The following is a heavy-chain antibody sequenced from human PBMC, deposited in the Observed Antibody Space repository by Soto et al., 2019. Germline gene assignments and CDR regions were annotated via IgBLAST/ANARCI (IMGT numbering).Heavy chain of an antibody. V-gene: IGHV1-2*04. CDR1: GYTFTGYY. Sequence: GASVKVSCKASGYTFTGYYMHWVRQAPGQGLEWMGWINPNSGGTNYAQKFQGWVTMTRDTSISTAYMELSRLRSDDTAVYYCARQITMVQGVIIAHFDYWGQGTLVTVSS. CDR3: ARQITMVQGVIIAHFDY. J-gene: IGHJ4*02. CDR2: INPNSGGT. D-gene: IGHD3-10*01.